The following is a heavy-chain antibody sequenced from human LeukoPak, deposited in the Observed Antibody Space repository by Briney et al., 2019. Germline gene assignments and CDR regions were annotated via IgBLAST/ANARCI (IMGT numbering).Heavy chain of an antibody. CDR2: ISSSGSTI. V-gene: IGHV3-48*03. CDR3: AREAISTSSTHPYFYIAV. CDR1: GFTFSSYE. J-gene: IGHJ6*03. Sequence: GGSLRLSCAASGFTFSSYEMNWVRQAPGKGLEWVSYISSSGSTIYYADSVKGRFTISRDDAKNSLYLQMNDLRAGDTAVYFCAREAISTSSTHPYFYIAVWGKGTTVTISS. D-gene: IGHD3-3*01.